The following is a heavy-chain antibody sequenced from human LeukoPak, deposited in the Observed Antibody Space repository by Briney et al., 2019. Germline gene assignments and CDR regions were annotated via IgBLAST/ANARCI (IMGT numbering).Heavy chain of an antibody. CDR1: GGSISSGSYY. V-gene: IGHV4-61*02. Sequence: KPSQTLSLTCTVSGGSISSGSYYWSWIRQPGGKGLEWIGRIYTSGSTNYNPSLKSRVTISVDTSKNQFSLRLNSVTAADTAVYYCARLRFAYYYDSSGYYPGHYFDYWGQGTLVTVSS. J-gene: IGHJ4*02. CDR3: ARLRFAYYYDSSGYYPGHYFDY. CDR2: IYTSGST. D-gene: IGHD3-22*01.